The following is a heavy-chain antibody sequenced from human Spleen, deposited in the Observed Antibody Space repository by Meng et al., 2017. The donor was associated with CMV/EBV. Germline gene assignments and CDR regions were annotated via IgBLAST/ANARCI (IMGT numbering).Heavy chain of an antibody. J-gene: IGHJ4*02. D-gene: IGHD1-26*01. Sequence: ARLYEYGLGRGKTSGHLSPTCTAAGGSISIYYGRCIRQPAGKGLEWIGRIYPSGSTNYTPSLKSRVTMSVDTSKNQFSLKLSSVTAADTAVYYCARQSGIVGATLDYWGQGTLVTVSS. CDR1: GGSISIYY. V-gene: IGHV4-4*07. CDR3: ARQSGIVGATLDY. CDR2: IYPSGST.